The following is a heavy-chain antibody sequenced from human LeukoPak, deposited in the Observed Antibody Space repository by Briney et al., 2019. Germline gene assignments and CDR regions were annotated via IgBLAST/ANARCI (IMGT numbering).Heavy chain of an antibody. CDR2: IDTDGSST. CDR3: TRGYAGIDY. D-gene: IGHD5-12*01. V-gene: IGHV3-74*01. J-gene: IGHJ4*02. Sequence: RGSLRLSCAASGFTFSSYWMHWVRQAPGKGLVWVSRIDTDGSSTIYADSVKGRFTISRDNAKNTLYLQINSLRAEDTAVYYCTRGYAGIDYWGQGTLVTVSS. CDR1: GFTFSSYW.